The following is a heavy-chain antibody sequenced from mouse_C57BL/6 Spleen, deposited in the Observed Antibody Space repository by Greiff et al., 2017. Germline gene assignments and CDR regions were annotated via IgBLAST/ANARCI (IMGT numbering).Heavy chain of an antibody. CDR1: GYTFTDYN. CDR2: INPNNGGT. V-gene: IGHV1-18*01. J-gene: IGHJ1*03. CDR3: ARVRGYGYFDV. Sequence: VQLQQSGPELVKPGASVKIPCKASGYTFTDYNMDWVKQSHGKSLEWIGDINPNNGGTIYNQKFKGKATLTVDKSSSTAYMELRSLTSEDTAVYYCARVRGYGYFDVWGTGTTVTVAS.